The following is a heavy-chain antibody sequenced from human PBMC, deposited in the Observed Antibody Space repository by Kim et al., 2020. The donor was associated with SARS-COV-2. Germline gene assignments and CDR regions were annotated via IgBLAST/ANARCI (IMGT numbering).Heavy chain of an antibody. CDR1: GASISSSIYY. D-gene: IGHD5-12*01. CDR2: MSYSGNT. CDR3: SRGAGGYSPSESYYY. J-gene: IGHJ6*01. V-gene: IGHV4-39*01. Sequence: SETLSLTCTVSGASISSSIYYWGWIRQPPGKGLEWIGSMSYSGNTYYNPSLKSRVTVSLETSKNQFSLRLSSVTAADTAVYYCSRGAGGYSPSESYYY.